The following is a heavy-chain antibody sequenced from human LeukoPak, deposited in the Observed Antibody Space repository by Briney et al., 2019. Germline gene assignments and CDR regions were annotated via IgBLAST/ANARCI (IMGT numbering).Heavy chain of an antibody. CDR2: ISGSGGST. J-gene: IGHJ4*02. D-gene: IGHD3-9*01. V-gene: IGHV3-23*01. CDR1: GFSFSTYA. CDR3: AKLGDILTGYPYYFDF. Sequence: GGSLRLSCAASGFSFSTYAMGWVRQAPGKGLEWVSTISGSGGSTYYADSVKGRFTISRDNSKNTLYLQMNSLRAEDTAVYYCAKLGDILTGYPYYFDFWGQGTLVTVSS.